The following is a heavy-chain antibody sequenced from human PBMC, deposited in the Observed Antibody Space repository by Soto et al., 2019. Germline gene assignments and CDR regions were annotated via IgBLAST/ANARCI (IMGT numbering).Heavy chain of an antibody. J-gene: IGHJ4*02. CDR2: ISGGSSYT. D-gene: IGHD2-21*01. CDR1: GFSFGDSY. CDR3: AKTIVAASGYYFDH. V-gene: IGHV3-11*06. Sequence: QVQLVESGGGLVKPGGSLRLACAASGFSFGDSYMSWVRQAPGKGLEWLSYISGGSSYTNYADSVKGRFTISRDNAKRSVYLEMNSLRADDPAVYYCAKTIVAASGYYFDHWGQGNLVTVSS.